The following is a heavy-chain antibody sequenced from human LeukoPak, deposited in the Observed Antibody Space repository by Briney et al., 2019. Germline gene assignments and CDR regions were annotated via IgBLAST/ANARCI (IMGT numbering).Heavy chain of an antibody. J-gene: IGHJ6*03. CDR3: ASQDGAVVPAAIRLGDYYYYYYMDV. CDR1: GGTFSSYA. D-gene: IGHD2-2*02. Sequence: SVKVSCKASGGTFSSYAISWVRQAPGQGLEWMGGIIPIFGTANYAQKFQGRVTITADESTSTAYMELSSLRSEDTAVYYCASQDGAVVPAAIRLGDYYYYYYMDVWGKGTTVTVSS. CDR2: IIPIFGTA. V-gene: IGHV1-69*13.